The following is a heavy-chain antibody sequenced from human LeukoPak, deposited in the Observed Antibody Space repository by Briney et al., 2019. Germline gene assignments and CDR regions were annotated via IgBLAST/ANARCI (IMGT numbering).Heavy chain of an antibody. CDR2: IANDGTNE. J-gene: IGHJ4*02. V-gene: IGHV3-30*03. CDR1: GFTFYTYG. CDR3: ATYRQVLLPFES. D-gene: IGHD2-8*02. Sequence: SGGSLRLSCAASGFTFYTYGMHWVRQAPGKGLEWVSVIANDGTNEYYADSVKGRFTISRDNSKSTLSLQMNSLRAEDTAIYYCATYRQVLLPFESWGQGTLVTVSS.